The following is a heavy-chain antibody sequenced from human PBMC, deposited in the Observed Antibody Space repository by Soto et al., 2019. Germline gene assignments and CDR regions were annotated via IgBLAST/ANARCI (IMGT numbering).Heavy chain of an antibody. CDR1: GDTRTDFS. J-gene: IGHJ6*02. V-gene: IGHV1-3*01. D-gene: IGHD2-15*01. Sequence: SVKVSCKASGDTRTDFSMHWVRQAPGQRPEWMGWLSVGNGDTKYSQKFQGRVTITRDTSARTAYMELSNLRSEDTAVYYCATSEGDCGGGSCYNYFYYYGMDVWGQGTTVTGSS. CDR3: ATSEGDCGGGSCYNYFYYYGMDV. CDR2: LSVGNGDT.